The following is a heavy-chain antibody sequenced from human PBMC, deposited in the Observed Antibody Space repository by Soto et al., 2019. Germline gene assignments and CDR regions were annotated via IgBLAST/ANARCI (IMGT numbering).Heavy chain of an antibody. D-gene: IGHD2-2*01. CDR1: GITFSNYA. CDR2: ISTSGGVT. J-gene: IGHJ5*02. CDR3: VRCSTTCYNNWFDP. Sequence: GGTLRLSCAASGITFSNYAMSWVRQAPGKGLEWISAISTSGGVTVYADSVKGRFTISRDNSKNTLYLQMNTLRADGTSVYYCVRCSTTCYNNWFDPWGQGTLVTVSS. V-gene: IGHV3-23*01.